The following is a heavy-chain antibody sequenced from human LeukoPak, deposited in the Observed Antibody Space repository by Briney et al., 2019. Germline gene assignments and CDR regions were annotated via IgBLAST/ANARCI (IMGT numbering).Heavy chain of an antibody. CDR3: ARDYYDSSGYPDAFDI. D-gene: IGHD3-22*01. CDR1: GGSISSGGYY. Sequence: SETLSLTCTVSGGSISSGGYYWSWIRQPPGKGLEWIGYIYHSGSTYYNPSLKSRVTISVDRSKNQFSLKLSSVTAADTAVYYCARDYYDSSGYPDAFDIWGQGTMVTVSS. CDR2: IYHSGST. V-gene: IGHV4-30-2*01. J-gene: IGHJ3*02.